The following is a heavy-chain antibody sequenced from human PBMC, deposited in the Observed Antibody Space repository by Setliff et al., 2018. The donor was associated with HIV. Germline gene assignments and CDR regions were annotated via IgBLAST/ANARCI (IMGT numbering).Heavy chain of an antibody. CDR3: ARGSESLTYFDN. CDR1: GFSLTTSGVG. CDR2: IDWDDAK. J-gene: IGHJ4*02. V-gene: IGHV2-70*11. Sequence: SGPTLVNPTQTLTLTCTFSGFSLTTSGVGVGWIRQPPGKALEWLARIDWDDAKYYSTSLKTRLTISKDTSKNQAVLTMTNMDPVDTATYYCARGSESLTYFDNLGPGTLVTVSS. D-gene: IGHD3-10*01.